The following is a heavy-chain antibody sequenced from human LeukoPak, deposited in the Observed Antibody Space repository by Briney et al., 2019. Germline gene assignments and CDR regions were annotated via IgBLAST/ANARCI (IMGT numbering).Heavy chain of an antibody. CDR1: GGSISSYY. Sequence: PSETLSLTCTVSGGSISSYYWGWIRQPPGKGLEWIGSIYHSGSTYYNPSLKSRVTISVDTSKNQFSLKLSSVTAADTAVYYCARDHCCSSSWYPPLSWFDPWGQGTLVTVSS. V-gene: IGHV4-38-2*02. CDR2: IYHSGST. CDR3: ARDHCCSSSWYPPLSWFDP. J-gene: IGHJ5*02. D-gene: IGHD6-13*01.